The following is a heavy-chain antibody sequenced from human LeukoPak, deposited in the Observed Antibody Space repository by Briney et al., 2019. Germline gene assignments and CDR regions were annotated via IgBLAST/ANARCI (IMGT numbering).Heavy chain of an antibody. D-gene: IGHD2-2*01. CDR3: ARDHCSTTSCPGYYYYYYMDV. CDR1: GFTFRTYW. V-gene: IGHV3-74*01. Sequence: PGGSLRLSCAASGFTFRTYWMHWVRQAPGKGLVWVSRINSDGSSTSYADSVKGRFAISRDNAKNTLYLQINSLRAEDTAIYYCARDHCSTTSCPGYYYYYYMDVWGKGITVTVSS. CDR2: INSDGSST. J-gene: IGHJ6*03.